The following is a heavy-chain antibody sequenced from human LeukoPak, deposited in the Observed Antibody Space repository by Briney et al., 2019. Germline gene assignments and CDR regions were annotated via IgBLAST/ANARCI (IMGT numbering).Heavy chain of an antibody. V-gene: IGHV3-7*01. CDR1: GFTFSSYW. D-gene: IGHD3-22*01. CDR3: ARDASDYYYDSSPLSY. CDR2: IKQDGSEK. J-gene: IGHJ4*02. Sequence: GGSLRLSCAASGFTFSSYWMSWVRQAPGKGLEWVANIKQDGSEKYYVDSVKGRFTISRDNAKNSLYLQMNSLRAEDTAVYYCARDASDYYYDSSPLSYWGQGTLVTVSS.